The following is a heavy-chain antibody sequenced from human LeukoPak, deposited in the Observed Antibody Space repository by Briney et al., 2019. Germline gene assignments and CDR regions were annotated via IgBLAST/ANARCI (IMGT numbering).Heavy chain of an antibody. D-gene: IGHD3-22*01. J-gene: IGHJ4*02. CDR1: GGTFSSYA. CDR3: ARALDSSGYYGYIDY. V-gene: IGHV1-69*13. CDR2: IIPIFGTA. Sequence: GASVKVSCKASGGTFSSYAISWVRRAPGQGLEWMGGIIPIFGTANYAQKFQGRVTITADESTSTAYMELSSLRSEDTAVYYCARALDSSGYYGYIDYWGQGTLVTVSS.